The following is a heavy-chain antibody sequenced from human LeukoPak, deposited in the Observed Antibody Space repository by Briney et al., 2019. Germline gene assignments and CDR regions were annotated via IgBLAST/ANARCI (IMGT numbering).Heavy chain of an antibody. Sequence: GGSLRLSCAASGFTFSTYGMHWVRQAPGKGLEWVAFIRYDGSTKYYADSVKGRFTISRDNSKNTLYLQMNSLRAEDTAVYYCANRNWGLPFDYWGQGTLVTVSS. J-gene: IGHJ4*02. CDR1: GFTFSTYG. CDR3: ANRNWGLPFDY. V-gene: IGHV3-30*02. CDR2: IRYDGSTK. D-gene: IGHD7-27*01.